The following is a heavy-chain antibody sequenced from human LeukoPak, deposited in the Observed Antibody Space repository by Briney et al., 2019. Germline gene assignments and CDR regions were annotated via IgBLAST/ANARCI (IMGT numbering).Heavy chain of an antibody. CDR3: ARDYFDSSGYYYQSSAFDI. V-gene: IGHV4-34*01. CDR1: GGSFSGYY. J-gene: IGHJ3*02. D-gene: IGHD3-22*01. Sequence: SETLSLTCAVYGGSFSGYYWSWIRQPPRKGLEWIGEINHSGSTNYNPSLKSRVTISVDTSKNQFSLKLSSVTAADTAVYYCARDYFDSSGYYYQSSAFDIWGQGTMVTVSS. CDR2: INHSGST.